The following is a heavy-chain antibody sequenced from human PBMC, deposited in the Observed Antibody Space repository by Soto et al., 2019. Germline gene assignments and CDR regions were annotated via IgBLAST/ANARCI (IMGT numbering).Heavy chain of an antibody. CDR3: ARGMTAMAYYYYGMDV. Sequence: QVQLQESGPGLVKPSQTLSLTCTVSGGSISSGGYYWSWIRQHPGKGLEWIGYIYYSGSTYYNPSLKSRVSISVDTSKNQFSLKLSTVTAADTAVYYCARGMTAMAYYYYGMDVWGQGTTVTVSS. CDR2: IYYSGST. D-gene: IGHD5-18*01. V-gene: IGHV4-31*03. J-gene: IGHJ6*02. CDR1: GGSISSGGYY.